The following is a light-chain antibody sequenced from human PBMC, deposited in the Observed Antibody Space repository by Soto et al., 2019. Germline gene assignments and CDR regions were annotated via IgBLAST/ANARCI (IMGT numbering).Light chain of an antibody. Sequence: EIVMTQYPDTLSVSPGETVTLSCRASQSISNYLAWYQQKPGQAPRLLIYAASIRATGIPARFSGSGSGTDFTLTISSLEPEDFAVYFCQQRSNWPTFGQGTRLEIK. V-gene: IGKV3-11*01. CDR2: AAS. J-gene: IGKJ5*01. CDR1: QSISNY. CDR3: QQRSNWPT.